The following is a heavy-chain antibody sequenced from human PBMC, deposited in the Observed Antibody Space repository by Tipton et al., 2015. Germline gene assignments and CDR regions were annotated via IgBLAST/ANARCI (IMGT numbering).Heavy chain of an antibody. V-gene: IGHV3-23*01. CDR2: ISAAAYGT. Sequence: SLRLSCAASGFTFRNYAMSWVRQAPGKGLEWVSAISAAAYGTYYADSVKGRFTISRDNSKSTLYLQMSSLRAEDTAVYYYVKGSEYWGQGTLVTVSS. CDR3: VKGSEY. CDR1: GFTFRNYA. J-gene: IGHJ4*02.